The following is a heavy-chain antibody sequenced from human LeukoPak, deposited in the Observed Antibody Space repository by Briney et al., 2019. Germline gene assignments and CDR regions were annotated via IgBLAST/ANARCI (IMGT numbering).Heavy chain of an antibody. J-gene: IGHJ4*02. CDR3: ARDYCSSTSCLFDY. D-gene: IGHD2-2*01. Sequence: ASVKVSCKASVYTFTGYHMHWVGQAPGQGLEWMGRINPNTGGTDYAQKFQGRVTMTRDTSISTAYMDLSRLRSDDTAVYYCARDYCSSTSCLFDYWGQGTLVTVSS. CDR1: VYTFTGYH. V-gene: IGHV1-2*06. CDR2: INPNTGGT.